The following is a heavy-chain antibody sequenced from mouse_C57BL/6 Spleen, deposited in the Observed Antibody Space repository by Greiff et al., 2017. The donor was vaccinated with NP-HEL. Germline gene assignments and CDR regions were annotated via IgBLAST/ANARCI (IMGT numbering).Heavy chain of an antibody. Sequence: EVQGVESGGGLVKPGGSLKLSCAASGFTFSDYGMHWVRQAPEKGLEWVAYISSGSSTIYYADTVKGRFTISRDNAKNTLFLQMTSLRSEDTAMYYCARRGDSSGPYAMDYWGQGTSVTVSS. CDR1: GFTFSDYG. D-gene: IGHD3-2*02. CDR3: ARRGDSSGPYAMDY. CDR2: ISSGSSTI. J-gene: IGHJ4*01. V-gene: IGHV5-17*01.